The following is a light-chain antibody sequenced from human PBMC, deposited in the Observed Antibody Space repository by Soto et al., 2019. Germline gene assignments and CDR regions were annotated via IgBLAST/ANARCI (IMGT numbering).Light chain of an antibody. J-gene: IGKJ2*01. CDR1: QGVSSW. CDR3: QQAHSFPHT. CDR2: AAS. Sequence: DIQLTQSPSSVSASVGDRVTIICRASQGVSSWLAWYQQKPGKAPELLIYAASTLHSCVPSRFRGSGSVKHLTHTISTLETEDFAAYLCQQAHSFPHTFGQGTKLEI. V-gene: IGKV1-12*01.